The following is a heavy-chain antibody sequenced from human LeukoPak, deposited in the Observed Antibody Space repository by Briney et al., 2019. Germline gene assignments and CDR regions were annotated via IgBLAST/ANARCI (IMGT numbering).Heavy chain of an antibody. V-gene: IGHV3-7*01. CDR3: ARDRTFTSILYYYYYGMDV. J-gene: IGHJ6*02. D-gene: IGHD3-16*01. CDR2: IKQDGSEK. Sequence: AGGSLRLSCASSGFTFSSYWMSWVRQAPGKGLEWVANIKQDGSEKYYVDSVKGRFTISRDNAKNSLYLQMNSLRAEDTAVYYCARDRTFTSILYYYYYGMDVWGQGTTVTVSS. CDR1: GFTFSSYW.